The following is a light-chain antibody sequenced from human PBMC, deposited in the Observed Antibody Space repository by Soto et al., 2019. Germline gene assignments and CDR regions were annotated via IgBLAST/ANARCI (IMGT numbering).Light chain of an antibody. CDR2: TAS. J-gene: IGKJ4*01. CDR3: EQYNSYPAFT. CDR1: QSISYC. V-gene: IGKV1-5*03. Sequence: DIQMTQSPSTLSASGGDRATITCRASQSISYCLAWYQQKPGKAPKLLIYTASTLESGVPERFRGSGSGTEFTLSISSLQADDFATYYCEQYNSYPAFTFGRGTTVEIK.